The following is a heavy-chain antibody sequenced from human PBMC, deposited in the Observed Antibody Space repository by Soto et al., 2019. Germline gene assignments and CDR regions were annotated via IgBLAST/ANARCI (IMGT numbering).Heavy chain of an antibody. V-gene: IGHV1-69*02. Sequence: GASVKVSCKASGGTFSSYTLSWVRQAPGQGLEWMGRIIPILGIANYAQKFQGRVTITADKSTSTAYMELSSLRSEDTAVYYCATSGFVVVTWGVSIAFDIWGQGTMVTVSS. J-gene: IGHJ3*02. CDR3: ATSGFVVVTWGVSIAFDI. D-gene: IGHD2-21*02. CDR1: GGTFSSYT. CDR2: IIPILGIA.